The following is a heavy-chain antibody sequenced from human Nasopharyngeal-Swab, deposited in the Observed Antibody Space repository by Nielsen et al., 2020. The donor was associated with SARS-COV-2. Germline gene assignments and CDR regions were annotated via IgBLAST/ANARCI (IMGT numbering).Heavy chain of an antibody. CDR3: ARGPYGDYFDY. J-gene: IGHJ4*02. Sequence: GESLKISCAASGFTFSSYSMNWVRQAPGKGLEWVSSISSSSSYIYYADPVKGRFTISRDNAKNSLYLQMNSLRAEDTAVYYCARGPYGDYFDYWGQGTLVTVSS. CDR2: ISSSSSYI. CDR1: GFTFSSYS. V-gene: IGHV3-21*01. D-gene: IGHD4-17*01.